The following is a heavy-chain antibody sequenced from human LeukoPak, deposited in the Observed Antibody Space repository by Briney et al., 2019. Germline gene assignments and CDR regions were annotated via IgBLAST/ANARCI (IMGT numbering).Heavy chain of an antibody. D-gene: IGHD1-26*01. CDR1: GYSISSGYY. J-gene: IGHJ6*03. V-gene: IGHV4-38-2*02. CDR3: ARTGAGYYYYYMDV. CDR2: IYRSGST. Sequence: PLETLSLTCIVSGYSISSGYYWGWIRQPPGKGLEWIGTIYRSGSTYSNPSLRGRVTISVDTSKNQFSLKLSSVTAADTAVYYCARTGAGYYYYYMDVWGKGTTVTVSS.